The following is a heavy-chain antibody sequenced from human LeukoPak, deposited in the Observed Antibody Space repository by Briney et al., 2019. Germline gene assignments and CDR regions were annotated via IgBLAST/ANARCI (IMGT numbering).Heavy chain of an antibody. Sequence: SETLSLTCTVSGVSSSNYYWRWLRQPPGKGLEWVGYIYFSESTNYNPSLKSGVTMSVDTSTNQFSLKLSSVNPAATAVYYCARELKVGNTGYSFAYWGAGTLVTVSP. CDR1: GVSSSNYY. CDR3: ARELKVGNTGYSFAY. D-gene: IGHD2/OR15-2a*01. CDR2: IYFSEST. V-gene: IGHV4-59*01. J-gene: IGHJ4*02.